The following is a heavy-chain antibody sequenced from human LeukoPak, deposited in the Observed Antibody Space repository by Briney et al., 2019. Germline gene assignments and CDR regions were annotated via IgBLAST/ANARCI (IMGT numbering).Heavy chain of an antibody. CDR3: AKAGIAVPATPEY. D-gene: IGHD6-19*01. V-gene: IGHV3-23*01. Sequence: GSLGPFWSTSGFTFRSYAMKLGRPAPGEGLEVVSVISSSGGTTYYSDSVKGRFIISRDNSKNTLYLQMNSLRAEDTAVYYCAKAGIAVPATPEYCGQGTQVTVSS. CDR1: GFTFRSYA. J-gene: IGHJ4*02. CDR2: ISSSGGTT.